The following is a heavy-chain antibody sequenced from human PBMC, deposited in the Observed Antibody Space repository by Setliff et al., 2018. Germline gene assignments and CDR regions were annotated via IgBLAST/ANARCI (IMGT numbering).Heavy chain of an antibody. J-gene: IGHJ6*03. CDR2: IIPNFGTT. CDR1: GGTFRSYG. Sequence: SVKVSCKASGGTFRSYGISWVRQAPGQGLEWMGGIIPNFGTTSYAQKFQGRVTITTDESTSTAYMELSSLTSDDTAVYYCAREGVDTRSSTGYRYYMDVWGKGTTVTVSS. D-gene: IGHD5-18*01. CDR3: AREGVDTRSSTGYRYYMDV. V-gene: IGHV1-69*05.